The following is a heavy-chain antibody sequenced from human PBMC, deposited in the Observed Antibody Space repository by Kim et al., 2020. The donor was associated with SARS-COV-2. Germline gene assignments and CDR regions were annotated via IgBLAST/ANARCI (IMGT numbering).Heavy chain of an antibody. CDR3: ARGGPRYYYDSSGYYY. Sequence: SVKVSCKASGGTFSSYAISWVRQAPGQGLEWMGRIIPILGIANYAQKFQGRVTITADKSTSTAYMELSSLRSEDTAVYYCARGGPRYYYDSSGYYYWGQGTLVTVSS. D-gene: IGHD3-22*01. CDR1: GGTFSSYA. J-gene: IGHJ4*02. V-gene: IGHV1-69*04. CDR2: IIPILGIA.